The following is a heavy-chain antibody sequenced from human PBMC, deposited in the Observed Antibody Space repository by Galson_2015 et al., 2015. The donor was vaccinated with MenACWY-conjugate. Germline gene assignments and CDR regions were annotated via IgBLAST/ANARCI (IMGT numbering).Heavy chain of an antibody. CDR3: ARERIAMIRGDFDY. CDR1: GFTFSSYS. D-gene: IGHD3-10*01. J-gene: IGHJ4*02. CDR2: ISSSGSSI. Sequence: SLRLSCAAFGFTFSSYSMNWVRQAPGKGLEWVSYISSSGSSIYYADSVKGRFTISRDNAKNSLYLQMNSLRAEDTAVYYCARERIAMIRGDFDYWGQGTLVTVSS. V-gene: IGHV3-48*04.